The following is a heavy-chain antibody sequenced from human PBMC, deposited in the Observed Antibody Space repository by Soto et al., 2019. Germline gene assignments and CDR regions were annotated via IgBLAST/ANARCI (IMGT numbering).Heavy chain of an antibody. CDR3: AKAGAGVANFDY. J-gene: IGHJ4*02. V-gene: IGHV3-74*01. CDR1: GFTFSTNL. Sequence: VQLVEAGGGVVQPGGSLRLSCAASGFTFSTNLMHWVRQAPGKGLVWVSRINSDGTNAAYADSVQGRFTISRDNAKNTLYLQMNSLTGEDTAVYYCAKAGAGVANFDYWGQGTLVTVSS. CDR2: INSDGTNA. D-gene: IGHD3-3*01.